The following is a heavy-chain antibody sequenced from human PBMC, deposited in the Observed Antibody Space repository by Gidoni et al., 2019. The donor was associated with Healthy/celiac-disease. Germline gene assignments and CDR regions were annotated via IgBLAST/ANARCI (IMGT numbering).Heavy chain of an antibody. CDR3: ARYDEDITGTTGSFYFDY. CDR2: IYYSGST. D-gene: IGHD1-7*01. V-gene: IGHV4-59*01. J-gene: IGHJ4*02. Sequence: QVQLQESGPGLVKPSETLSLTCTVSGGSISSYYWSWIRQPPGKGLEWIGYIYYSGSTNYNPSLKSRVTISVDTSKNQFSLKLSSVTAADTAVYYCARYDEDITGTTGSFYFDYWGQGTLVTVSS. CDR1: GGSISSYY.